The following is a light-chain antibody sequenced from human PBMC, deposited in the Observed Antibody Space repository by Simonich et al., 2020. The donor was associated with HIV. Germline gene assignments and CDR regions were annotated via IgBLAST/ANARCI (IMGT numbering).Light chain of an antibody. V-gene: IGLV3-1*01. J-gene: IGLJ1*01. CDR1: KLGDKF. Sequence: SYELTQPPSVSVYPGQTASITCSGDKLGDKFACCYQQKPGQSPVLVIYQDYKLPSGIPSRFSGSNSGNTATLTISGTQAMDEADYYCQAWDSSLYVFGSGTKVTVL. CDR2: QDY. CDR3: QAWDSSLYV.